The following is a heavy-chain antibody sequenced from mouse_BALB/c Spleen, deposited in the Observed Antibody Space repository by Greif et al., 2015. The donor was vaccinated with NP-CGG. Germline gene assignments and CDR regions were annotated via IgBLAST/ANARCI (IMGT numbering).Heavy chain of an antibody. J-gene: IGHJ3*01. CDR1: GYTFSSYW. CDR3: ARYDLGAWFAY. D-gene: IGHD3-1*01. V-gene: IGHV1-9*01. Sequence: VQLQQSGAELMKPGASVKISCKATGYTFSSYWIEWVKQRPGHGLEWIGEILPGSGSTNYNEKFKGKATFTADTSSNTAYMQLSSLTSEDSAVYYCARYDLGAWFAYWGQGTLVTVSA. CDR2: ILPGSGST.